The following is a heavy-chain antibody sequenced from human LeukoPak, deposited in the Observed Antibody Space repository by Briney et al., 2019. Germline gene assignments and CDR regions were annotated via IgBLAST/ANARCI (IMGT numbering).Heavy chain of an antibody. CDR1: GGSISSGGYY. CDR3: ARGVQRFYFDY. J-gene: IGHJ4*02. CDR2: IYYSGST. D-gene: IGHD3-10*01. V-gene: IGHV4-30-4*08. Sequence: SETLSLTCTVSGGSISSGGYYWSWIRQHPGKGLEWIGYIYYSGSTYYNPSLKSRVTISVDTSKNQFSLKLSSVTAADTAVYYCARGVQRFYFDYWGQGTLVTVSS.